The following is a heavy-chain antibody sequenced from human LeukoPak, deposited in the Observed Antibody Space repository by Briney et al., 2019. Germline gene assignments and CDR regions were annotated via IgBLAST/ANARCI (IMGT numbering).Heavy chain of an antibody. CDR1: GFTFSSYG. CDR2: ISGSGGST. Sequence: GGSLRLSCAATGFTFSSYGMHWVRQAPGKGLEWVSVISGSGGSTYYADSVKGRFTISRDNSKNTLYLQMNSLRAEDTAVYYCAKDQQSIYGSGSYFGYWGQGTLVTVSS. J-gene: IGHJ4*02. D-gene: IGHD3-10*01. V-gene: IGHV3-23*01. CDR3: AKDQQSIYGSGSYFGY.